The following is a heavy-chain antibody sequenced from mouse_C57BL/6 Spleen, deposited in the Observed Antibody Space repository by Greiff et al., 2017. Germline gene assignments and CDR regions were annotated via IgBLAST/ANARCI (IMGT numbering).Heavy chain of an antibody. CDR2: IHPNSGST. CDR3: ARCRGPYAMDY. CDR1: GYTFTSYW. J-gene: IGHJ4*01. D-gene: IGHD3-1*01. V-gene: IGHV1-64*01. Sequence: QVQLQQSGAELVKPGASVKLSCKASGYTFTSYWMHWVKQRPGQGLEWIGMIHPNSGSTNYNEKFKSKATLTVDKSSSTAYMQLSSLTSEDSAVYYCARCRGPYAMDYWGQGTSVTVSS.